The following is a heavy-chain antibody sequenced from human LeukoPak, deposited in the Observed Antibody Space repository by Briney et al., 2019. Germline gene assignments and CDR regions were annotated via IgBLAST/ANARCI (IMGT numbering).Heavy chain of an antibody. CDR3: ARYPPSRNDHTYYYYYGMDV. CDR1: GYSFTSYW. D-gene: IGHD1-1*01. J-gene: IGHJ6*02. CDR2: IYPGDSDT. Sequence: GESLKISCKGSGYSFTSYWIGWVRPMPGKGLEWMGIIYPGDSDTRYSPSFQGQVTISADKSISTAYLQWSSLKASDTAMYYCARYPPSRNDHTYYYYYGMDVWGQGTTVTVSS. V-gene: IGHV5-51*01.